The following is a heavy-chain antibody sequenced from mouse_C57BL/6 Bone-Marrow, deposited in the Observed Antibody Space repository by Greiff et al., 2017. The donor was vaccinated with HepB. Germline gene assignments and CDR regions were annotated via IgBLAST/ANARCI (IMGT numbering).Heavy chain of an antibody. Sequence: QVQLQQPGAELVMPGASVKLSCKASGYTFTSYWMHWVKQRPGQGLEWIGEIDPSDSYTNYHQKFKGKSTLTVDKSSSTAYMQLSSLTSEDSAVYYGARVDYLDYWGQGTSVTVSS. V-gene: IGHV1-69*01. D-gene: IGHD2-4*01. CDR1: GYTFTSYW. J-gene: IGHJ4*01. CDR2: IDPSDSYT. CDR3: ARVDYLDY.